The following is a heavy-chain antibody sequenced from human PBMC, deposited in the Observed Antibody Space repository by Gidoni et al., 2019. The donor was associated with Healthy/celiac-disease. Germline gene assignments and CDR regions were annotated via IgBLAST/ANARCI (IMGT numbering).Heavy chain of an antibody. D-gene: IGHD6-19*01. CDR3: ARAPYSSGWYWFDP. V-gene: IGHV1-69*06. Sequence: VQLVQSGAEVKKPGSSGKLSCKASGGTFRSYAISWVRQAPGHGLEWMGGILPIFGTANYAQKFQGRVTITADKSTSTAYMELSSLRSEDTAVYYCARAPYSSGWYWFDPWGQGTLVTVSS. CDR1: GGTFRSYA. J-gene: IGHJ5*02. CDR2: ILPIFGTA.